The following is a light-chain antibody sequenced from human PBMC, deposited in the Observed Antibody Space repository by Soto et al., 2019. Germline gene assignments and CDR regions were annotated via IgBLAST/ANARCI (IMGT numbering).Light chain of an antibody. CDR2: EVT. V-gene: IGLV2-14*01. CDR3: SSYTSSSILYV. CDR1: SSDVGGYNY. J-gene: IGLJ1*01. Sequence: QSALTQPASVSGSPGQSITISCTGTSSDVGGYNYVSWYQQHPGKAPKLVIYEVTKRPSGVSNRFSGSKSGNTASLTISGLQAEDEADYYCSSYTSSSILYVFGTGTKLTVL.